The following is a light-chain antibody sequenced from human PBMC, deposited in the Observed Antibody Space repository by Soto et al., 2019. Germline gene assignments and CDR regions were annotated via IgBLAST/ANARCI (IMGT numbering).Light chain of an antibody. CDR2: AAS. CDR3: QQASSFPLT. V-gene: IGKV1-12*01. CDR1: QGISSW. Sequence: DIPMTQSPSSVSASVGDRGTITCRASQGISSWLAWYQQKPGKAPKLLMYAASSLQSGAPSRFRCSGSGTDFTLTISSLQPEDFEAYYCQQASSFPLTFGGGTVVDIK. J-gene: IGKJ4*02.